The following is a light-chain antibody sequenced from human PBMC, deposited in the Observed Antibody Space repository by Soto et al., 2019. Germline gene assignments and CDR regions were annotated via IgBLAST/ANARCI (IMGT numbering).Light chain of an antibody. J-gene: IGKJ1*01. CDR1: QTISSY. Sequence: DIQMTQSPSSLSASVGDGVTITCRTSQTISSYVNWYQQKPGKAHKLLIFAASSLQSGVPSRFSGSGSVTDFTLTISSLQPEDFATYYCQQTYSTPPTFGQGTKVDIK. CDR3: QQTYSTPPT. CDR2: AAS. V-gene: IGKV1-39*01.